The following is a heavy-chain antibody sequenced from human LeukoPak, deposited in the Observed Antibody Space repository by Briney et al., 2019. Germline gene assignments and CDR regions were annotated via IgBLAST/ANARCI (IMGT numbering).Heavy chain of an antibody. Sequence: GASVKVSCKASGYTFTGYYMHWVRQTPGQGLEWMGWINPNSGGTNYAQKFQGRVTMTRGTSISTAYMELSRLRSDDTAVYYCASPEDNSSGWYPSNYWGQGTLVTVSS. CDR2: INPNSGGT. CDR1: GYTFTGYY. V-gene: IGHV1-2*02. CDR3: ASPEDNSSGWYPSNY. J-gene: IGHJ4*02. D-gene: IGHD6-19*01.